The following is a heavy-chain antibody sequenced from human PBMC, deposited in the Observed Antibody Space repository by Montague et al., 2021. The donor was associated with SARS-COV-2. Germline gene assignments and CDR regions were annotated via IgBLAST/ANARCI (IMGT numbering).Heavy chain of an antibody. J-gene: IGHJ6*02. Sequence: SLRLSCAASGFTFSSYAMHWVRQAPGKGLEWVAVISYDGSNKYYVDSVKGRFTISRDNSKNTLYLQMNSLRAEDTAVYYCARDWDGYDLGSGMDVWDQGTTFAVS. V-gene: IGHV3-30*04. CDR1: GFTFSSYA. CDR2: ISYDGSNK. D-gene: IGHD5-12*01. CDR3: ARDWDGYDLGSGMDV.